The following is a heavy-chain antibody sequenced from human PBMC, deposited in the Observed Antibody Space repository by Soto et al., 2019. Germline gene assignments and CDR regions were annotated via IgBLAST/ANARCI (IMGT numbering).Heavy chain of an antibody. Sequence: QVQLQQWGAGLLKPSETLSLTCAVYGGSFSGYYWSWIRQPPGKGLEWIGEINHSGSTNYNPSLKSRVTISVDTSKNQFSLKLSSVTAADTAVYYCARGPFNDMDTVTTSVSVGDYWGQGTLVTVSS. V-gene: IGHV4-34*01. J-gene: IGHJ4*02. CDR2: INHSGST. CDR1: GGSFSGYY. CDR3: ARGPFNDMDTVTTSVSVGDY. D-gene: IGHD4-4*01.